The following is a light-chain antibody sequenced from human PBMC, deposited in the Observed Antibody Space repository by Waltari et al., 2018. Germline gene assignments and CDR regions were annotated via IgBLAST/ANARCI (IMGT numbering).Light chain of an antibody. CDR2: WAS. Sequence: DIVMTQSPDSLAVAPGQRATLHRQSNPSVLYSSNNKNYLAWYQQKPGQPPKLLIYWASTRESGVPDRFSGSGSGTDFTLTISSLQAEDVAVYYCQQYYSTPPTFGPGTKVDIK. CDR1: PSVLYSSNNKNY. CDR3: QQYYSTPPT. V-gene: IGKV4-1*01. J-gene: IGKJ3*01.